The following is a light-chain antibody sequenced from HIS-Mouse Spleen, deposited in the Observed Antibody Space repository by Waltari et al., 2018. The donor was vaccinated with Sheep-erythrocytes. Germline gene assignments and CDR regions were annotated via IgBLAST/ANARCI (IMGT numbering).Light chain of an antibody. CDR2: EVS. CDR3: CSYAGSYNHV. Sequence: QSALTQPPSVSGSPGPSATISCTGTSSNVRSYNRVSWYQHPPGTAPKLMIYEVSNRPSGVPDRFSGSKSGNTASLTISGLQAEDEADYYCCSYAGSYNHVFATGTKVTVL. V-gene: IGLV2-18*02. CDR1: SSNVRSYNR. J-gene: IGLJ1*01.